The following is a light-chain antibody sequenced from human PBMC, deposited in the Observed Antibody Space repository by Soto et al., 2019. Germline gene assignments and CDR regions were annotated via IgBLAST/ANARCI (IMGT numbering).Light chain of an antibody. CDR3: QVWDSSSDHRV. J-gene: IGLJ1*01. CDR2: DDS. V-gene: IGLV3-21*02. CDR1: NIGSKS. Sequence: SYELTQPPSVSVAPGQTATITCGGNNIGSKSVNWYQQKPGQAPVLVVYDDSDRPSGIPERFSGSNSGNTATLTISRVEAGDEADYYCQVWDSSSDHRVFGTGTKLTVL.